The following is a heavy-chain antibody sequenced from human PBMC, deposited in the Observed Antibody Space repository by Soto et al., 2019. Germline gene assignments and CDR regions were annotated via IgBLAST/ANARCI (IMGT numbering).Heavy chain of an antibody. Sequence: SVKASCKASAGTFRSYTIRWVRQAPRQGLERMAASLPILGTANYAQKSQGRVTITADETTSTAYMELSSLRSEDTAVYYCARAGRRMVPIHMDVWGQGTTVTVSS. J-gene: IGHJ6*02. CDR1: AGTFRSYT. D-gene: IGHD2-15*01. CDR3: ARAGRRMVPIHMDV. V-gene: IGHV1-69*13. CDR2: SLPILGTA.